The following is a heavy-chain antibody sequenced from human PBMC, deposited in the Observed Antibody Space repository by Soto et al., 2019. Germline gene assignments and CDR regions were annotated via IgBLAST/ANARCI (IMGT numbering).Heavy chain of an antibody. CDR3: AQQRQWLSGFDY. D-gene: IGHD6-19*01. J-gene: IGHJ4*02. CDR1: GDSISSDDSY. Sequence: QVQLQESGPGLVKPSQTLSLTCTVSGDSISSDDSYWNWIRQHPEKGLEWIGYIHYSGITDYNPPLKSRVTISVDTSKNHFSLKLRSVTAADTAVYYCAQQRQWLSGFDYWGQGTLVTVSS. CDR2: IHYSGIT. V-gene: IGHV4-31*03.